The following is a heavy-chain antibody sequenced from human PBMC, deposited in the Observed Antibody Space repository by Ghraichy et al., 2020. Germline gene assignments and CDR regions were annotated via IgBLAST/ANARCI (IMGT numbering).Heavy chain of an antibody. CDR1: GFTVSSNY. CDR2: IYSGGAT. J-gene: IGHJ4*02. CDR3: ARVTYSSSWHKGGYFDY. V-gene: IGHV3-53*04. Sequence: GVLNISCAVSGFTVSSNYMTWVRQGPGKGLQWVSAIYSGGATYYADSVKGRFTISRHNSKNTLYLQMNNLRTEDTAVYYCARVTYSSSWHKGGYFDYWGQGALVTVSS. D-gene: IGHD6-13*01.